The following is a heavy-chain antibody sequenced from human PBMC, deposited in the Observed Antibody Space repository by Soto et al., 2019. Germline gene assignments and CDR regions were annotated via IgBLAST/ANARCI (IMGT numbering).Heavy chain of an antibody. V-gene: IGHV4-59*01. D-gene: IGHD4-17*01. CDR3: ARAGDDYGDYLYFQH. CDR1: GGSISSYY. Sequence: SETLSLTCTVSGGSISSYYWSLIRQPPGKGLEWIGYIYYSGSTNYNPSLKSRVTISVDTSKNQFSLKLSSVTAADTAVYYCARAGDDYGDYLYFQHWGQGTLVTVSS. CDR2: IYYSGST. J-gene: IGHJ1*01.